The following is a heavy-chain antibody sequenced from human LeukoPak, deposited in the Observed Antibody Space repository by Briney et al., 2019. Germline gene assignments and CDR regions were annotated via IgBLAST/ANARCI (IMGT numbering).Heavy chain of an antibody. CDR3: AYFLLAGAGSIDY. D-gene: IGHD6-13*01. J-gene: IGHJ4*02. Sequence: SGPTPSHPTPPLTLTFTISGFSLSTTDGGVGWIRQASVKALEWLTLIYWDDDKRYRPSLKSRLTITKDTSKNQVVLTMTNMDPVDTATYYCAYFLLAGAGSIDYWGQGTLVTVSS. CDR1: GFSLSTTDGG. V-gene: IGHV2-5*02. CDR2: IYWDDDK.